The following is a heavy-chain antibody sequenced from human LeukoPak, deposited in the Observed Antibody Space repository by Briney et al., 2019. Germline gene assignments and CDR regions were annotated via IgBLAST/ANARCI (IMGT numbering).Heavy chain of an antibody. CDR2: INHSGST. V-gene: IGHV4-34*01. Sequence: PSETLSLTCAVYGGSFSGYHWSWIRQPPGKGLEWIGEINHSGSTNYNPSLKSRVTISVDTSKNQFSLKLSSVTAADTAVYYCATPGQWLVPEYFQHWGQGTLVTVSS. D-gene: IGHD6-19*01. CDR1: GGSFSGYH. J-gene: IGHJ1*01. CDR3: ATPGQWLVPEYFQH.